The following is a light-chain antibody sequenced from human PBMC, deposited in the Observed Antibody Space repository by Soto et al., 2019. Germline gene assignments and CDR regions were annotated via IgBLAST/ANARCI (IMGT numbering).Light chain of an antibody. CDR1: QGISSS. CDR2: AAS. Sequence: DIQLTQSPSFLSASVGDRVTITCRASQGISSSLAWYQQRSGKAPNFLIYAASTLQTGVPSRFSGSGSGTEFTLTISSLQPEDFATYYCQQLNTYPFTVGPGTKVYIK. CDR3: QQLNTYPFT. V-gene: IGKV1-9*01. J-gene: IGKJ3*01.